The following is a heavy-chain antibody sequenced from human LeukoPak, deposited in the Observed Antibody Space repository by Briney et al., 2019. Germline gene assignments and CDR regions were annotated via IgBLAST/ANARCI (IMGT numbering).Heavy chain of an antibody. CDR3: AKDQSLDGGNIRGFFDP. J-gene: IGHJ5*02. Sequence: GGSLRLSCAASGITFNNYAMSWVRRAPGKGLEWVSIVSGSGDKTYYAGSVQGRFTISRDNSKSTVYLQMNSLRSEDTAFYYCAKDQSLDGGNIRGFFDPWGQGTLVTVSS. CDR1: GITFNNYA. D-gene: IGHD4-23*01. CDR2: VSGSGDKT. V-gene: IGHV3-23*01.